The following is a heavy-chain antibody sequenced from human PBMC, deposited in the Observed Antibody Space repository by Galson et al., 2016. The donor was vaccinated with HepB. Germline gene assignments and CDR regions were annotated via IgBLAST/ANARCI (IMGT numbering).Heavy chain of an antibody. V-gene: IGHV3-21*01. CDR2: ISIGSSYI. Sequence: SLRLSCAASGFTFSSYNMNWVRQAPGKGLEWVSSISIGSSYIYYADSVKGQFTISRDNAKNSLYLQMNSLRAEDTAVYYCARDARKTLLDAFDIWGQGTMVTVSS. CDR1: GFTFSSYN. CDR3: ARDARKTLLDAFDI. J-gene: IGHJ3*02.